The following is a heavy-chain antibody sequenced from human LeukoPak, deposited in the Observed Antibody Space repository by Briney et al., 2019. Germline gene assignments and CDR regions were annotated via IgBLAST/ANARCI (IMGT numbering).Heavy chain of an antibody. J-gene: IGHJ4*02. CDR1: GGSISSISYY. CDR3: ARPQGLILHATYFDF. CDR2: IFYSGST. D-gene: IGHD2-8*01. V-gene: IGHV4-39*01. Sequence: SETLSLTCTVSGGSISSISYYWGWIRQPPGKGLEWIGTIFYSGSTYYNPSLKSRVTMSVDTSKNQLSLKLTSVTAADTAVYYCARPQGLILHATYFDFWGQGALVTVSS.